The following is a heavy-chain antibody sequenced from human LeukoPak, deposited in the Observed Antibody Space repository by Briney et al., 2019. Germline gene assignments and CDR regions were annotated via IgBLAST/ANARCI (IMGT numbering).Heavy chain of an antibody. Sequence: GESLKISCKGSGYSFTSYWIGWVRQMPGKGLEWMGIIYPGDSDTRYSPSFQGQVTISADKSISTAYLQWSSLKASDTAMYYCARLEGDSYYDSSGYYYGAFDIWGQGTMVTVSS. V-gene: IGHV5-51*01. CDR2: IYPGDSDT. J-gene: IGHJ3*02. D-gene: IGHD3-22*01. CDR1: GYSFTSYW. CDR3: ARLEGDSYYDSSGYYYGAFDI.